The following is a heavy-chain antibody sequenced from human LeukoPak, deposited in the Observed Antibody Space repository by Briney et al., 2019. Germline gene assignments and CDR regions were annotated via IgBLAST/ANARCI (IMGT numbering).Heavy chain of an antibody. CDR1: DDSFSSHY. J-gene: IGHJ3*02. Sequence: SETLSLTCAVSDDSFSSHYWTWIRQPPGKGLEWIGYISYIGSTNYNPSLKSRVTISIDTSKNQFSLKLSSVTAADTAVYYCTRDLVTVTKGFDIWGQGTMVSVSS. V-gene: IGHV4-59*11. CDR3: TRDLVTVTKGFDI. CDR2: ISYIGST. D-gene: IGHD4-17*01.